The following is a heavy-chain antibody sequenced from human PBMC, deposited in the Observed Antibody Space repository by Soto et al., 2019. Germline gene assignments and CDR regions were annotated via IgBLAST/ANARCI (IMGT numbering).Heavy chain of an antibody. CDR3: ARLFCTSPGCVPLVF. V-gene: IGHV4-39*01. CDR2: IYYSGTS. D-gene: IGHD2-2*01. J-gene: IGHJ4*01. CDR1: GGSISGDTYY. Sequence: SETLSLTCTVSGGSISGDTYYWGWIRQPPGKGLEWIGSIYYSGTSSYNPSLESRVTMSVDTSKKQLSLRLRSVTATDTAVYYCARLFCTSPGCVPLVFWGHGTLVTVSS.